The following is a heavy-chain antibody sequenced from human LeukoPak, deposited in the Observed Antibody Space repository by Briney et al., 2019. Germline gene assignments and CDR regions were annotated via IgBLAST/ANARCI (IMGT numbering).Heavy chain of an antibody. J-gene: IGHJ4*02. CDR1: GFTFSSYG. D-gene: IGHD6-19*01. CDR2: ISGSGGST. CDR3: AKDLSIAVAGTDY. Sequence: GGTLRLSCAASGFTFSSYGMSWVRQAPGKGLEWVSAISGSGGSTYYADSVKGRFTISRDNSKNTVYLQMNSLRAEDTAVYYCAKDLSIAVAGTDYWGQGTLVTVSS. V-gene: IGHV3-23*01.